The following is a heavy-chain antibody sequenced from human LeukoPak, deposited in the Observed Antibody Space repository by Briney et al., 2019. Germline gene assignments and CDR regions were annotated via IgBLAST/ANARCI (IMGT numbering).Heavy chain of an antibody. V-gene: IGHV4-59*01. D-gene: IGHD4-17*01. CDR1: GGSISSYY. CDR2: IYYSGST. J-gene: IGHJ6*02. Sequence: SETLSLTCTVSGGSISSYYWSWIRQPPGKGLEWIGYIYYSGSTNYNPSLKSRVTISVDTSKNQFSLKLSSVTAADTAVYYCARAPVTKNYYYYYGMDVWGQGTTVTVSS. CDR3: ARAPVTKNYYYYYGMDV.